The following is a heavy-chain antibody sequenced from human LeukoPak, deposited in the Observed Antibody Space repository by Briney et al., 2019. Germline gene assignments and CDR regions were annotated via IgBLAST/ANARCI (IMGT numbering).Heavy chain of an antibody. Sequence: GGSLRLSCAASGFTFSSYSMNWVRQAPGKGLEWVSSISSSGSYIYYADSVKGRFTISRDNAKNSLYLQMNSLRAEDTAVYYCARDRRAAVAGTLFDYWGQGTLVTVSS. J-gene: IGHJ4*02. V-gene: IGHV3-21*01. CDR1: GFTFSSYS. CDR3: ARDRRAAVAGTLFDY. CDR2: ISSSGSYI. D-gene: IGHD6-19*01.